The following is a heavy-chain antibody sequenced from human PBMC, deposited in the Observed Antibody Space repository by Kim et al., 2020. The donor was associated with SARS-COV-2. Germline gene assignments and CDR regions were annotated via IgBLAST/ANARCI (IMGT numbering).Heavy chain of an antibody. CDR3: ARIAMTTVTRGVNYGMDV. Sequence: ASVKVSCKASGYTFTSYYMHWVRQAPGQGLEWMGIINPSGGSTSYAQKFQGRVTMTRDTSTSTVYMELSSLRSEDTAVYYCARIAMTTVTRGVNYGMDVWGQGTTVTVSS. CDR2: INPSGGST. V-gene: IGHV1-46*01. CDR1: GYTFTSYY. J-gene: IGHJ6*02. D-gene: IGHD4-4*01.